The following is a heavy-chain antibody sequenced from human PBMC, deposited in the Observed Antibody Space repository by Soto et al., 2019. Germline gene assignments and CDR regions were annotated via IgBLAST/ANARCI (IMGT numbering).Heavy chain of an antibody. CDR1: GYSFTGYY. D-gene: IGHD1-26*01. Sequence: QVQLVQSGAEVKKPGASVKVSCKASGYSFTGYYMHWVRQAPGQGLEWMGWINPNSGGTDFAQKFQGRVTMTRDTSISTAYMALSGLSSDDTAVYYCTATTRWSSWGQGTLVIVSS. CDR3: TATTRWSS. CDR2: INPNSGGT. V-gene: IGHV1-2*02. J-gene: IGHJ5*02.